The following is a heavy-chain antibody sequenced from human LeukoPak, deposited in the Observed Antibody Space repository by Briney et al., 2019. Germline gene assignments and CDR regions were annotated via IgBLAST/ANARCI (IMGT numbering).Heavy chain of an antibody. J-gene: IGHJ5*02. CDR3: AKDPPVNDFWSGYYLNWFDP. Sequence: GGSLRLSCAASGFTFSSDAMSWVRQAPGKGLEWVSAISGSGGSTYYADSVKGRFTISRDNSKNTLYLQMNSLRAEDTAVYYCAKDPPVNDFWSGYYLNWFDPWGQGTLVTVSS. CDR2: ISGSGGST. V-gene: IGHV3-23*01. CDR1: GFTFSSDA. D-gene: IGHD3-3*01.